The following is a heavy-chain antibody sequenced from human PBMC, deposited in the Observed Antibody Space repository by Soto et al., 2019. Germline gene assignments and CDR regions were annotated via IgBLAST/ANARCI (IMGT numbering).Heavy chain of an antibody. CDR3: ARSYSSSSYSSSGLDDY. J-gene: IGHJ4*02. CDR2: ISAYNGNA. CDR1: GYTFTSYG. V-gene: IGHV1-18*01. D-gene: IGHD6-6*01. Sequence: QVQLVQSGAEVKKPGASVKVSCKASGYTFTSYGISWVRQAPGQGLEWMGWISAYNGNANYAQKLQGRVTMTTDTSTSTAYMELRSLRSDDTAVYYCARSYSSSSYSSSGLDDYWGQGTLVTVSS.